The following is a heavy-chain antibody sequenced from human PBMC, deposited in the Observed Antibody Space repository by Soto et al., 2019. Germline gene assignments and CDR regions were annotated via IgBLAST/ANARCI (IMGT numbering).Heavy chain of an antibody. CDR3: AREMITFGGVIAY. J-gene: IGHJ4*02. D-gene: IGHD3-16*02. CDR2: IYSGGST. Sequence: EVQLVETGGGLIQPGGSLRLSCAASGFTVSSNYMSWVRQAPGKGLEWVSVIYSGGSTYYADSVKGRFTISRDNSKNTLYLQMNSLRAEDTAVYYCAREMITFGGVIAYWGQGTLVTVSS. CDR1: GFTVSSNY. V-gene: IGHV3-53*05.